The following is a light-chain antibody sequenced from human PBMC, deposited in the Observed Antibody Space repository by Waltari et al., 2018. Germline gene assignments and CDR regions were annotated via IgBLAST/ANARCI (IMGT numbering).Light chain of an antibody. CDR2: DAS. J-gene: IGKJ1*01. CDR1: QSISTS. V-gene: IGKV3-11*01. Sequence: EIVLTQSPATLSLSPGERATLSCRASQSISTSLAWYQQKPGQAPRLLIYDASSRATCIPARFSGSGSGTDFTLTISSLEPEDFAVYYCQQRSHWPRTFGQGTKVEIK. CDR3: QQRSHWPRT.